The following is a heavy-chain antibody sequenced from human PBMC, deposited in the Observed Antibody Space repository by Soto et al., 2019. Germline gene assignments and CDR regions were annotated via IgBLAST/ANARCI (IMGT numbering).Heavy chain of an antibody. Sequence: QVQLVQSGAEVKKPGSSVKVSCKASGGTFSSYAISWVRQAPGQGLEWMGGIIPIFGTANYAQKFQGRVTITADESTSTAYMELSSLRSEDTVVYYCARDDNWNKRGLRYFDWLPNHYYGMDVWGQGTTVTVSS. J-gene: IGHJ6*02. CDR3: ARDDNWNKRGLRYFDWLPNHYYGMDV. CDR2: IIPIFGTA. CDR1: GGTFSSYA. D-gene: IGHD3-9*01. V-gene: IGHV1-69*01.